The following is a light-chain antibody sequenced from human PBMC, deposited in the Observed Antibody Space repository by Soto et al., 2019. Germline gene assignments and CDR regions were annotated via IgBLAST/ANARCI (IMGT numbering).Light chain of an antibody. V-gene: IGLV1-40*01. CDR3: QSYDSNLSGSEV. Sequence: QSVLTQPPSVSGAPGQRVTISCTGSSSNIGAGYDVHWYQQLPGTAPKLLIYGNGNRPSGVPDRFPGSKSGTSASLAITGLQAEDEADYYCQSYDSNLSGSEVFGTGTKVTVL. CDR1: SSNIGAGYD. CDR2: GNG. J-gene: IGLJ1*01.